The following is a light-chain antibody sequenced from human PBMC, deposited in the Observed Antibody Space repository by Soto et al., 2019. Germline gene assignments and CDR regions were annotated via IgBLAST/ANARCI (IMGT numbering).Light chain of an antibody. J-gene: IGKJ3*01. V-gene: IGKV3-20*01. CDR3: QQYGSSPFT. CDR1: QSISSSF. Sequence: EIVLTQSPGTLSLSPGESATLSCRASQSISSSFFAWYQHKPGQAPRLLIYGTSNRATGIPDRFSGSGSGTDFTLTISRLEPEDFAVYYCQQYGSSPFTFGPGT. CDR2: GTS.